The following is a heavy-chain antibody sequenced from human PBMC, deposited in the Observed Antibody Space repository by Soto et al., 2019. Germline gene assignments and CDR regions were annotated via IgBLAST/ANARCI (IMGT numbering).Heavy chain of an antibody. CDR3: ARVPTVYSGSYEFLVRDFDY. CDR2: IYYSGST. CDR1: GGSISSGDYY. J-gene: IGHJ4*02. Sequence: PSETLSLTCTVSGGSISSGDYYWSWIRQPPGKGLEWIGYIYYSGSTYYNPSLKSRVTISVDTSKNQFSLKLSSVTAADTAVYYCARVPTVYSGSYEFLVRDFDYWGQGTLVTVSS. V-gene: IGHV4-30-4*01. D-gene: IGHD1-26*01.